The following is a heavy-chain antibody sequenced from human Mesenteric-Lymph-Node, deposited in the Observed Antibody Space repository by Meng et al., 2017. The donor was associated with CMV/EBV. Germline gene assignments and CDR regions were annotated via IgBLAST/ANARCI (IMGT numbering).Heavy chain of an antibody. CDR1: GITFSRYW. D-gene: IGHD2-21*01. V-gene: IGHV3-48*03. Sequence: GGSLRLSCATSGITFSRYWMNWVRQAPGKGLEWVSYISSSGSTIYYADSVKGRFTISRDNAKNSLYLQMNSLRAEDTAVYYCARGLWVQPGDYWGQGTLVTVSS. CDR2: ISSSGSTI. CDR3: ARGLWVQPGDY. J-gene: IGHJ4*02.